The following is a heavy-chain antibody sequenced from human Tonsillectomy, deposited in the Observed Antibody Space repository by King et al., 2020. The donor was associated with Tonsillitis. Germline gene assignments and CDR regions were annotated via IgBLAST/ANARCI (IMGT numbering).Heavy chain of an antibody. V-gene: IGHV3-43D*04. CDR2: ITWDGSST. D-gene: IGHD2-2*01. J-gene: IGHJ6*02. CDR1: GFTFDDYA. Sequence: QLVQSGGVVVQPGGSLRLSCAASGFTFDDYAMHWVRQALGKGLEWVSLITWDGSSTYYADSVKGRFTISRDNSKNSLYLQMNSLRNEDTALYYCTKAVEPAAIDDDYYYGMDVWGPGTTVTVSS. CDR3: TKAVEPAAIDDDYYYGMDV.